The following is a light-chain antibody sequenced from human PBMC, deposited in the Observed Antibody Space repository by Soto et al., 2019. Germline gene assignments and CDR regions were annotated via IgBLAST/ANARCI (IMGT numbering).Light chain of an antibody. V-gene: IGLV1-47*01. CDR3: AAWDDSLSGFVV. CDR2: RNN. CDR1: SSNIGSNY. J-gene: IGLJ2*01. Sequence: QLVLTQPPSASGTPGQRVTISCSGSSSNIGSNYVYWYQQLPGTAPNLLIYRNNQRPSGVPDRFSGSKSGTSASLAISGLRSEDEADYYCAAWDDSLSGFVVFGGGTKLTVL.